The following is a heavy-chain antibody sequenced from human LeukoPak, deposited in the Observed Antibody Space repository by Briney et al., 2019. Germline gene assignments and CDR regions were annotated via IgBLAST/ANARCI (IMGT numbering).Heavy chain of an antibody. V-gene: IGHV5-51*01. D-gene: IGHD3-10*01. CDR2: IYPGDSDT. J-gene: IGHJ4*02. CDR1: GYSFTSYW. Sequence: GESLKISCKGSGYSFTSYWIGWVRQMPGKGLEWMGIIYPGDSDTRYSPSFQGQVTISADKSISTAYLQWSSLKASDTAMYYCARTHYYGSGSYREFDYWGQGTLVTVSS. CDR3: ARTHYYGSGSYREFDY.